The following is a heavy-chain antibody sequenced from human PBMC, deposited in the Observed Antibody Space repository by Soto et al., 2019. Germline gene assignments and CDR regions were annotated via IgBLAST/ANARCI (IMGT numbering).Heavy chain of an antibody. Sequence: QVQLQQWGAGLLKPSETLSLTCAVYGGSFSAYYWSWIRQPPGKGLEWIGEINHSGSTNYNPSLKSRVTISVDTSKNQFSLKLSSVTAADTAVYYCARGRWLRSSLDYWGQGTLVTVSS. V-gene: IGHV4-34*01. J-gene: IGHJ4*02. CDR3: ARGRWLRSSLDY. CDR1: GGSFSAYY. CDR2: INHSGST. D-gene: IGHD5-12*01.